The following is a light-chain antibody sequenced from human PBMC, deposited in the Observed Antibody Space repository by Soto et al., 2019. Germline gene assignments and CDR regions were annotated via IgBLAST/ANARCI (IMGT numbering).Light chain of an antibody. J-gene: IGLJ2*01. Sequence: QSALTQPRSVSGSPGQSVTISCTGTSSDVGGYDFVSWYQQHPGKAPKLMISDVSKRPSGVPDRFSGSKSGNTASLTISGLQAEDETDYYRCSYAGDLVLFGGGTK. CDR1: SSDVGGYDF. CDR2: DVS. V-gene: IGLV2-11*01. CDR3: CSYAGDLVL.